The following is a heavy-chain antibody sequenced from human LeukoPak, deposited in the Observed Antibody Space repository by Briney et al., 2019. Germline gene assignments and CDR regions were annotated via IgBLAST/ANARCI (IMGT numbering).Heavy chain of an antibody. CDR2: IYYSGST. CDR3: ARDRGYSSSWYLPRYFDL. D-gene: IGHD6-13*01. V-gene: IGHV4-30-4*01. Sequence: SETLSLTCTVSGGSISSGDYYWSWIRQPPGKGLEWIVYIYYSGSTYYNPSLKSRVTISVDTSKNQFSLKLSSVTAADTAVYYCARDRGYSSSWYLPRYFDLWGRGTLVTVSS. CDR1: GGSISSGDYY. J-gene: IGHJ2*01.